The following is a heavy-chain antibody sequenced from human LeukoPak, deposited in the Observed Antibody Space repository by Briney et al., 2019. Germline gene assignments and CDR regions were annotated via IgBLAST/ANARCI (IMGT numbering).Heavy chain of an antibody. CDR3: ARVEKGGTVDY. D-gene: IGHD1-1*01. V-gene: IGHV1-69*05. Sequence: GSSVKVSCKASGDTFSSYAISWVRRAPGQGLEWMGRIIPIFGTANYAQKFQGRVTIATDESTSTAYMELSSLRSEDTAVYYCARVEKGGTVDYWGQGTLVTVSS. CDR2: IIPIFGTA. J-gene: IGHJ4*02. CDR1: GDTFSSYA.